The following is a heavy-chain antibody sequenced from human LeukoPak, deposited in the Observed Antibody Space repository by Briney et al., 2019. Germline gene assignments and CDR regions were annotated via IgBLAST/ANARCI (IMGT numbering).Heavy chain of an antibody. CDR1: GGTFSSYA. V-gene: IGHV1-69*04. CDR2: IIPIFGIA. CDR3: AKGYCSSTSCYADGMDV. Sequence: SVTVSCKASGGTFSSYATSWVRQAPGQGLEWMGRIIPIFGIANYAQKFQGRVTITADKSTSTAYMELSSLRSEDTAVYYCAKGYCSSTSCYADGMDVWGQGTTVTVSS. J-gene: IGHJ6*02. D-gene: IGHD2-2*01.